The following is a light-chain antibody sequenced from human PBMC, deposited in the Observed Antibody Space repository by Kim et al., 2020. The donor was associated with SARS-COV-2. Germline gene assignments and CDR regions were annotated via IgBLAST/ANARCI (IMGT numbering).Light chain of an antibody. CDR2: LAS. CDR3: QQSTSYPIT. J-gene: IGKJ4*01. CDR1: HGISSR. Sequence: ASVGDRVTITCRASHGISSRLAWYQQEPGKAPKLLIYLASTLQSGVPSRFSGSGSATEFTLTVSSLQPEDFATYYCQQSTSYPITFGGGTKVDIK. V-gene: IGKV1-9*01.